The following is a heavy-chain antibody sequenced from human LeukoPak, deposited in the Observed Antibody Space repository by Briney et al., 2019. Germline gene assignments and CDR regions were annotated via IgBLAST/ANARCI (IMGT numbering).Heavy chain of an antibody. V-gene: IGHV1-2*02. Sequence: ASVKVSCKASGYTFTGYYMHWVRQAPGQGLEWMGWINPNSGGTNYAQRFQGRVTTTRDTSISTAYMELSRLRSDDTAVYYCARGSLTLVVPGDAFDIWGQGTMVTVSS. CDR3: ARGSLTLVVPGDAFDI. CDR2: INPNSGGT. CDR1: GYTFTGYY. D-gene: IGHD6-13*01. J-gene: IGHJ3*02.